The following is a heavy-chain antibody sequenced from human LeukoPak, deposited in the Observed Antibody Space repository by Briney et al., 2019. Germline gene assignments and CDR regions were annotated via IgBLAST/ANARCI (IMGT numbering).Heavy chain of an antibody. CDR2: IWYDGSNK. J-gene: IGHJ4*02. CDR3: ARDSYGYLYFDY. Sequence: GGSLRLSCAASGFTFSSYGMHWVRQAPGKGLEWVAVIWYDGSNKYYADSVKGRFTISRDNSKNTLYPQMNSLRAEDTAVYYCARDSYGYLYFDYWGQGTLVTVPS. V-gene: IGHV3-33*01. D-gene: IGHD5-18*01. CDR1: GFTFSSYG.